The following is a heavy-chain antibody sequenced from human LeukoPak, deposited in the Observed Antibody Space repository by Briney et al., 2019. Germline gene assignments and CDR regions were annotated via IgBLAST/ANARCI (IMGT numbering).Heavy chain of an antibody. V-gene: IGHV1-69*05. D-gene: IGHD4-17*01. CDR3: AGDASYGDYSDY. Sequence: EASVKASCKASGGTFSSYGISWVRQAPGQGLELMGRIIPIFGTANYAQKFQARVTITTDESTSTAYMELSSLRFEDTAVHYCAGDASYGDYSDYWGQGTLVTVSS. CDR2: IIPIFGTA. J-gene: IGHJ4*02. CDR1: GGTFSSYG.